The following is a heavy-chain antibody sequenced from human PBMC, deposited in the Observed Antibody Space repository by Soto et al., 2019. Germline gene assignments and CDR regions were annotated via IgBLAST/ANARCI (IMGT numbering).Heavy chain of an antibody. CDR3: ARHPVSYGSGSYLDY. J-gene: IGHJ4*02. Sequence: SETLSLTCTVSGGSITSSDYHWAWIRQPPGKGLEWIGSIYYSGRAYYNPSLMSRVTMSIDTSKNLFSLELSSVTAADTAAYYCARHPVSYGSGSYLDYWGLGTLVTVSS. V-gene: IGHV4-39*01. CDR1: GGSITSSDYH. D-gene: IGHD3-10*01. CDR2: IYYSGRA.